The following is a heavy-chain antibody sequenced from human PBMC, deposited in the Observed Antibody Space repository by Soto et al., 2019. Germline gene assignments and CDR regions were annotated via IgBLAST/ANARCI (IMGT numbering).Heavy chain of an antibody. Sequence: GGSLRLSCAASGFTFSSYGMHWVRQAPGKGLEWVAVIWYDGSNKYYADSVKGRFTISRDNSKNTLYLQMNSLRAEDTAVYYCARDAAGYSYGYNRFDYWGQGTLVTVSS. J-gene: IGHJ4*02. CDR1: GFTFSSYG. V-gene: IGHV3-33*01. CDR2: IWYDGSNK. CDR3: ARDAAGYSYGYNRFDY. D-gene: IGHD5-18*01.